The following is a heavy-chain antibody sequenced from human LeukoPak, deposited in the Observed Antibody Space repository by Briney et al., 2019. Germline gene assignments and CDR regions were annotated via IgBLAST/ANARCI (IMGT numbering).Heavy chain of an antibody. CDR1: GFTFSDYW. J-gene: IGHJ4*02. D-gene: IGHD4-23*01. CDR2: INSDGTTT. V-gene: IGHV3-74*01. CDR3: ARDWDDYGGNPPWFDY. Sequence: GGSLRLSCAASGFTFSDYWMHWVRQAPGKGPVWVSRINSDGTTTTYADSVKGRFTISRDNAKNTLYVQMSSLRAEDTAVYYCARDWDDYGGNPPWFDYWGQGTLVTVSS.